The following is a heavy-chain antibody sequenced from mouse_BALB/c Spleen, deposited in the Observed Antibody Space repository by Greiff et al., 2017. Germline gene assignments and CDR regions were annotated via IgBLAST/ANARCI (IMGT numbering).Heavy chain of an antibody. CDR2: IRNKANGYTT. V-gene: IGHV7-3*02. CDR3: ARDTVGMDY. Sequence: EVQLQESGGGLVQPGGSLRLSCATSGFTFTDYYMSWVRQPPGKALEWLGFIRNKANGYTTEYSASVKGRFTISRDNSQSILYLQMNTLRAEDSATYYCARDTVGMDYWGQGTSVTVSS. J-gene: IGHJ4*01. D-gene: IGHD1-1*01. CDR1: GFTFTDYY.